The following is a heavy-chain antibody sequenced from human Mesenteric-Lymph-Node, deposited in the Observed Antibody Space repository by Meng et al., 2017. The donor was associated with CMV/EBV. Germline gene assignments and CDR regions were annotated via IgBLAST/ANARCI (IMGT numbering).Heavy chain of an antibody. CDR1: GFTFSSYS. CDR2: ISSSSSYI. CDR3: AKGPTYSSGWYYFDY. D-gene: IGHD6-19*01. J-gene: IGHJ4*02. Sequence: GESLKISCAASGFTFSSYSMNWVRQAPGKGLEWVSSISSSSSYIYYADSVKGRFTISRDNAKNSLYLQMNSLRGEDTAVYYCAKGPTYSSGWYYFDYWGQGTLVTVSS. V-gene: IGHV3-21*04.